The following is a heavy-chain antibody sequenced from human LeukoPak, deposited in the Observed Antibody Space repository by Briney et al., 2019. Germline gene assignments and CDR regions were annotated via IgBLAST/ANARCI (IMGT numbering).Heavy chain of an antibody. CDR2: IYPGDSDT. V-gene: IGHV5-51*01. J-gene: IGHJ4*02. CDR1: GYNFTNYW. CDR3: ARYSTSGAD. Sequence: GESLKISRLGSGYNFTNYWIAWVRQMPGKGLEWMGNIYPGDSDTTYSPSFQGQVTISADKSISTAYLQWSSLKASDTAMYYCARYSTSGADWGQGTLVTVSS. D-gene: IGHD2-15*01.